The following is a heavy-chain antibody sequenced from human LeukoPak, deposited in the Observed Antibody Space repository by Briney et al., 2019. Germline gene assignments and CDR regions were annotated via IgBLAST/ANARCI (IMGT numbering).Heavy chain of an antibody. V-gene: IGHV5-51*01. CDR2: IYPGDSDT. J-gene: IGHJ3*02. Sequence: GESLKISCKGSGYSFTSYWIGWVLQMPGKGLEWMVIIYPGDSDTRYSPSFQGQVTISADKSIRTAYLQWSSLKASDTAMYYFARRTYYYDSSGYQKNPDAFDIWGQGTMVTVSS. CDR1: GYSFTSYW. D-gene: IGHD3-22*01. CDR3: ARRTYYYDSSGYQKNPDAFDI.